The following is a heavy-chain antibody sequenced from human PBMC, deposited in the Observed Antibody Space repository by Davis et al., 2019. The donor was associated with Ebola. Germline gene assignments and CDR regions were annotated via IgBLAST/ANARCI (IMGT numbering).Heavy chain of an antibody. D-gene: IGHD6-6*01. Sequence: GESLKISCESSGFGFTSHWIGWMRQRPGKGLDWMGMVIPGDSDPVYSPSFQGQVAISVDTSTRTVHLQWSSLKASDTAMYYCARHPISYSSSSSYYYYGMDVWGQGTTVTVSS. CDR2: VIPGDSDP. J-gene: IGHJ6*02. CDR1: GFGFTSHW. V-gene: IGHV5-51*01. CDR3: ARHPISYSSSSSYYYYGMDV.